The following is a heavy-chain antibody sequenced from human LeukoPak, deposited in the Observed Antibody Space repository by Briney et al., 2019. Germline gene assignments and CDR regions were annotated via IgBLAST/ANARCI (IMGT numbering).Heavy chain of an antibody. V-gene: IGHV3-33*01. Sequence: GGSLRLSCAASGFTFSSYGMHWVRQAPGKGLEWVAVIWYDGSNKYYADSVKGRFTISRDNSKNTLYLQMNSLRAEDTAVYYCASAGDIVATTSFDYWAREPWSPSPQ. CDR3: ASAGDIVATTSFDY. CDR1: GFTFSSYG. D-gene: IGHD5-12*01. CDR2: IWYDGSNK. J-gene: IGHJ4*02.